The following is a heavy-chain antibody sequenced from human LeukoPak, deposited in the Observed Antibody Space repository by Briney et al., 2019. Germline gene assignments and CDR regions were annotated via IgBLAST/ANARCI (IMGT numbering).Heavy chain of an antibody. V-gene: IGHV1-2*02. J-gene: IGHJ6*03. CDR3: ARGIDFWSGYYMDV. D-gene: IGHD3-3*01. CDR1: GYTFTGYY. Sequence: GASVKVSCKASGYTFTGYYMHWVRQAPGQGLEWMGWINPNSGGTNYAQKFQGRVTMTRDTSISTAYMELSRLRSDDTAVYYCARGIDFWSGYYMDVWGKGTTVTVSS. CDR2: INPNSGGT.